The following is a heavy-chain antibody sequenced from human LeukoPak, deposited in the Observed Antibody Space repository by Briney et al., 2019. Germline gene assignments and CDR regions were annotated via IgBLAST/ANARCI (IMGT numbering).Heavy chain of an antibody. J-gene: IGHJ5*02. CDR1: GYTFTDYN. V-gene: IGHV1-2*02. CDR2: INPNNGDT. Sequence: ASVKVSCKASGYTFTDYNIHWVRQAPGQGLEWMGWINPNNGDTNYVQKFQGRVTMTRDTSITTAYMELGRLRSDDTAVYYCARGASGAHFDPWGQGTLVIVSS. CDR3: ARGASGAHFDP. D-gene: IGHD1-26*01.